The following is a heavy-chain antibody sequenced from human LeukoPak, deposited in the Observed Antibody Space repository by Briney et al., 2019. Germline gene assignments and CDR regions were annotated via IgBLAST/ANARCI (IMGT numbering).Heavy chain of an antibody. J-gene: IGHJ3*02. D-gene: IGHD3-9*01. CDR1: GYSISNGYH. Sequence: SETLSLTCTVSGYSISNGYHWGWIRQPPGKGLEWIGGIHHSGSTYYNPSLKSRVTISVDTSKNQFSLKLSSVTAADTAVYYCARELRYFDWLANGAYDAFDIWGQGTMVTVSS. CDR2: IHHSGST. V-gene: IGHV4-38-2*02. CDR3: ARELRYFDWLANGAYDAFDI.